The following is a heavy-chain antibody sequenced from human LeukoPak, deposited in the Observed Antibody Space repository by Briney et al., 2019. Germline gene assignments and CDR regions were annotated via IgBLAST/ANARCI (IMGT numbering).Heavy chain of an antibody. CDR3: ARGGDYYDSSGYYSDQNDAFDI. J-gene: IGHJ3*02. Sequence: GASVKVSCKASGGTFSSYAISWVRQAPGQGLEWMGGIIPIFGTANYAQKFQGRVTITADKSTSTAYMELSSLRSDDTAVYYCARGGDYYDSSGYYSDQNDAFDIWGQGTMVTVSS. CDR1: GGTFSSYA. V-gene: IGHV1-69*06. D-gene: IGHD3-22*01. CDR2: IIPIFGTA.